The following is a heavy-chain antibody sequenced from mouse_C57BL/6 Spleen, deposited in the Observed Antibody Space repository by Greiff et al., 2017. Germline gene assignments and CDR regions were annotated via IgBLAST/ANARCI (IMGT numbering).Heavy chain of an antibody. CDR1: GFTFTDYY. CDR2: IRNKANGYTT. CDR3: ARSRYYSNPFAY. V-gene: IGHV7-3*01. D-gene: IGHD2-5*01. Sequence: EVQLVESGGGLVQPGGSLSLSCAASGFTFTDYYMSWVRQPPGKALEWLGFIRNKANGYTTEYSASVKGRFTISRDNSQSILYLQMNVLRAEDSATYYCARSRYYSNPFAYWGQGTLVTVSA. J-gene: IGHJ3*01.